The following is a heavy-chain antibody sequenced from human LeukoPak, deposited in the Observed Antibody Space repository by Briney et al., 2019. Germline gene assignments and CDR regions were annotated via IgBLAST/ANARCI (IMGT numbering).Heavy chain of an antibody. V-gene: IGHV1-2*02. CDR3: ARSGGDSWYYFDY. J-gene: IGHJ4*02. CDR1: GYTFTGYY. CDR2: INPNSGGT. D-gene: IGHD4-23*01. Sequence: ASVKASCKASGYTFTGYYMHWVRQAPGQGLEWMRWINPNSGGTNYAQKFQGRVTMTRDTSISTAYMELSRLRSDDTAVYYCARSGGDSWYYFDYWGQGTLVTVSS.